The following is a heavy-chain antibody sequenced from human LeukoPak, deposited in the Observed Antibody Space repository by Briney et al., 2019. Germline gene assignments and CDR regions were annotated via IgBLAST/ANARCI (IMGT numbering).Heavy chain of an antibody. J-gene: IGHJ5*02. CDR3: ASSSGGFTWFDH. CDR1: GFTLSRYW. Sequence: GGSLRLSCGASGFTLSRYWMHWVRQAPGKGLLWVSRINSDGSSTNYADSVKGRFTISRDNAKNTLYLQMNSLRVEDTAVYYCASSSGGFTWFDHWGQGTLVTVSS. D-gene: IGHD6-19*01. V-gene: IGHV3-74*01. CDR2: INSDGSST.